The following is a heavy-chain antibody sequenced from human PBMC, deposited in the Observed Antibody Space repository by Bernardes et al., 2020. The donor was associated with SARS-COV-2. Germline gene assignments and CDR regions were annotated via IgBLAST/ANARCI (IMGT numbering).Heavy chain of an antibody. CDR1: GGSIRNYY. CDR3: ARSNWVRGVITPPDY. Sequence: SETLSLTCTVSGGSIRNYYWSWIRQPSGKGLEWIGFIYYSGITNYNPSLRSRVAISVDTSRSQFSLKLSSVTAADTAVYYCARSNWVRGVITPPDYWGQGTLVTVSS. D-gene: IGHD3-10*01. V-gene: IGHV4-59*01. J-gene: IGHJ4*02. CDR2: IYYSGIT.